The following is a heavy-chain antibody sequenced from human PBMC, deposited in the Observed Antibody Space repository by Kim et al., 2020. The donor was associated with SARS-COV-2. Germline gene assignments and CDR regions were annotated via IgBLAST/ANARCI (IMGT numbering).Heavy chain of an antibody. V-gene: IGHV3-9*01. Sequence: KDRFTISRDNAKNSLYLQMNSLRAEDTALYYCATMSSELPPYYYYYGMDVWGQGTTVTVSS. CDR3: ATMSSELPPYYYYYGMDV. J-gene: IGHJ6*02. D-gene: IGHD6-25*01.